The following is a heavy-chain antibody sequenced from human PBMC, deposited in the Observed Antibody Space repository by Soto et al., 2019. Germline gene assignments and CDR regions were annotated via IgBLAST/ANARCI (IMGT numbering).Heavy chain of an antibody. CDR2: LYYSGST. Sequence: QLQLQESGPGLVKPSETLSLTCTVSGGSISSSSYYWGWIRQPPGKGLEWIGSLYYSGSTYYNPALKSRVPISVDTSKNLFSLKLSSVTAADTAVYSCVGSGYSPFDSWGQGTLVTVSS. V-gene: IGHV4-39*01. CDR3: VGSGYSPFDS. CDR1: GGSISSSSYY. D-gene: IGHD3-22*01. J-gene: IGHJ4*02.